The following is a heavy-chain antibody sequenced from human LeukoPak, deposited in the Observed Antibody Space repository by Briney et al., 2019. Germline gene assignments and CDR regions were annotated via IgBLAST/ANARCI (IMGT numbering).Heavy chain of an antibody. D-gene: IGHD4-17*01. Sequence: GASVKVSCKASGGTFSSYAISWVRQAPGQGLEWMGGIIPIFGTANYAQKFQGRVTITTDESTSTAYMELSSLRSGDTAVYYCARAAYYGDYGVGYYYYMDVWGKGTTVTVSS. CDR2: IIPIFGTA. V-gene: IGHV1-69*05. J-gene: IGHJ6*03. CDR3: ARAAYYGDYGVGYYYYMDV. CDR1: GGTFSSYA.